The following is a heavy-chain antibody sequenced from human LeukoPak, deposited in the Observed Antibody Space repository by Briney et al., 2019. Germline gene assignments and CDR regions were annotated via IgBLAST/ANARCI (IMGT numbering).Heavy chain of an antibody. CDR1: GGSFTGYC. CDR3: ARGPTISETGYFDY. J-gene: IGHJ4*03. CDR2: VNHRGDT. Sequence: PSETLSLTCAVYGGSFTGYCWSWIRQSPGKGLQWIAEVNHRGDTNYNPSVKGRVTISVDTSKNQFSLKVTSLTAADTAVYYCARGPTISETGYFDYWGQGTLVTVS. V-gene: IGHV4-34*01. D-gene: IGHD1-1*01.